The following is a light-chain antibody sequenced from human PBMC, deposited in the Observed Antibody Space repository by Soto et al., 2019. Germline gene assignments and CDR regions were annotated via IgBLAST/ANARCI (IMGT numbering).Light chain of an antibody. V-gene: IGKV3-11*01. J-gene: IGKJ5*01. CDR1: QNISIY. Sequence: EIVLTQSPATLSLSPGERATLSCRASQNISIYLAWYQQKPGQAPRLLIYDASNRATGIPDRFSGSGSGTDFTLTISRLEPEDFAVYYCQQSGYSPITFGQGTRLEIK. CDR3: QQSGYSPIT. CDR2: DAS.